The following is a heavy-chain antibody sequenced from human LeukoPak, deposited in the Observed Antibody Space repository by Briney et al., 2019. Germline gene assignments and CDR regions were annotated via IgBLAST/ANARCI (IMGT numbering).Heavy chain of an antibody. CDR3: ARATYYYDSSGYRGGYYFDY. J-gene: IGHJ4*02. CDR1: GGSFSGYY. CDR2: INHSGST. D-gene: IGHD3-22*01. Sequence: KPSETLSLTCAYGGSFSGYYWSWIRQPPGKGLEWIGEINHSGSTNYNPSLKSRATISVDTSKNQFSLKLSSVTAADTAVYYCARATYYYDSSGYRGGYYFDYWGQGTLVTVSS. V-gene: IGHV4-34*01.